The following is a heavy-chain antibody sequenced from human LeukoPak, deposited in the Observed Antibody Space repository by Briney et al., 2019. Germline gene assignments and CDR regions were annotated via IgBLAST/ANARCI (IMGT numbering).Heavy chain of an antibody. D-gene: IGHD2-2*02. Sequence: SETLSLTCTVSGGSISSYYWSWIRQPPGKGLEWIGYIYYSGSTNYNPSLKSRVTISVDKSKNQFSLKLNSVTAADTAVYYCARIPFDYYAMDVWGQGTTVTVSS. CDR1: GGSISSYY. CDR2: IYYSGST. J-gene: IGHJ6*02. CDR3: ARIPFDYYAMDV. V-gene: IGHV4-59*12.